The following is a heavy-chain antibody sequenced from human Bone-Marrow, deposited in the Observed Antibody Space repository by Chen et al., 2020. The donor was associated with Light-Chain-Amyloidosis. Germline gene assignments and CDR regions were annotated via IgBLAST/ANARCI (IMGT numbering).Heavy chain of an antibody. D-gene: IGHD5-12*01. CDR2: IYPDDSDA. V-gene: IGHV5-51*01. Sequence: EVQLEQSGPEVKKPGESLKISCTGSGYTFPNYWIRWVRQMPGKGLEWMGVIYPDDSDARYSPSFEGQVTISADKSITTAYLQWRSLKASDTAMYYCARRRDGYNFDYWGQGTLVTVSS. CDR1: GYTFPNYW. J-gene: IGHJ4*02. CDR3: ARRRDGYNFDY.